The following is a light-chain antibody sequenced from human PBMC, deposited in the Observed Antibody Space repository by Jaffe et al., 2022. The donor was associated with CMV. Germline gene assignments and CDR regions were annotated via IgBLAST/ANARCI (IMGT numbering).Light chain of an antibody. Sequence: EIVLTQSPATLSLSPGERATLSCRASQAVSNYLAWYQQKPGQAPRLLIYDASNRATGIAARFSGSGSGTDFTLTISGLEPEDFAVYYCQLRSNWPPLFTFGPGTTVEIK. CDR2: DAS. CDR1: QAVSNY. CDR3: QLRSNWPPLFT. J-gene: IGKJ3*01. V-gene: IGKV3-11*01.